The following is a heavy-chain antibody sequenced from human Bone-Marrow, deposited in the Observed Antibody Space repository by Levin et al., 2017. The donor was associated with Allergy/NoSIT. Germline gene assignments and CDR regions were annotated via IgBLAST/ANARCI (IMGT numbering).Heavy chain of an antibody. Sequence: GGSLRLPCAASGFSFNTYNMHWVRQAPGKGLECISYISSGSGTSDYADSVKGRFTISRDNANNSLYLQMNSLRAEDTAVYYCARETTYYFDTGGDLRAGWYFDLWGRGTLVTVSS. J-gene: IGHJ2*01. CDR2: ISSGSGTS. D-gene: IGHD3-22*01. CDR3: ARETTYYFDTGGDLRAGWYFDL. V-gene: IGHV3-48*01. CDR1: GFSFNTYN.